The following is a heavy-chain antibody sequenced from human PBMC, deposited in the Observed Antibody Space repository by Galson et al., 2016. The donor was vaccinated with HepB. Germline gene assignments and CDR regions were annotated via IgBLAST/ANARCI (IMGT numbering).Heavy chain of an antibody. J-gene: IGHJ3*01. CDR1: GGTFISYA. CDR3: ARGQHFYASGSFFKGDAFGV. D-gene: IGHD3-10*01. Sequence: SVKVSCKASGGTFISYALNWVRQAPGQGLEWMGGIIPIFGTPNYAQNLQGRLPITADKSTSLGYVELSSLRSEDPAMDSCARGQHFYASGSFFKGDAFGVWGLGTTVIVSS. CDR2: IIPIFGTP. V-gene: IGHV1-69*06.